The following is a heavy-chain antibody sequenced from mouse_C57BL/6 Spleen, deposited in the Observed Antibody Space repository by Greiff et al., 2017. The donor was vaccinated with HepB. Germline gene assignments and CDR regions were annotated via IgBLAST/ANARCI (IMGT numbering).Heavy chain of an antibody. D-gene: IGHD2-4*01. CDR1: GYTFTSYW. Sequence: VQLQQSGAELVRPGSSVKLSCKASGYTFTSYWMDWVKQRPGQGLEWIGNIYPSDSETHYNQKFKDKATLTVDKSSSTAYMQLSSLTSEDSAVYYCARDYDGYFDYWGQGTTLTVSS. J-gene: IGHJ2*01. CDR3: ARDYDGYFDY. CDR2: IYPSDSET. V-gene: IGHV1-61*01.